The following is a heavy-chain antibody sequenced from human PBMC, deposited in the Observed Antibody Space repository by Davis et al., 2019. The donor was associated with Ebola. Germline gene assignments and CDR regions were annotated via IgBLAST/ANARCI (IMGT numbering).Heavy chain of an antibody. V-gene: IGHV4-61*01. CDR3: ARVYWNYNFDY. J-gene: IGHJ4*02. CDR2: IYYSGST. CDR1: GGSVSSGSYY. Sequence: MPSETLSLTCTVSGGSVSSGSYYWSWIRQPPGKGLEWIGYIYYSGSTYYNPSLKSRVTISVDTSKNQFSLKLSSVTAADTAVYYCARVYWNYNFDYWGQGTLVTVSS. D-gene: IGHD1-7*01.